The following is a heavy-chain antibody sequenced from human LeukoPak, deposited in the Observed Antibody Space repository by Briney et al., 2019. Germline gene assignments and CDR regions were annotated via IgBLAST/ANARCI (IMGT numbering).Heavy chain of an antibody. CDR1: GFTFSNYN. CDR2: ISSSSTYL. V-gene: IGHV3-21*01. Sequence: PGGSLRLSCAASGFTFSNYNMNWVRQAPGEGLEWVSSISSSSTYLYYADSVKGRFTISRDNAKNSLYLQMTSLRAEDTAVYYCVRTPVVVVAANSGYYYYGMDVWGQGTTVTVSS. CDR3: VRTPVVVVAANSGYYYYGMDV. J-gene: IGHJ6*02. D-gene: IGHD2-15*01.